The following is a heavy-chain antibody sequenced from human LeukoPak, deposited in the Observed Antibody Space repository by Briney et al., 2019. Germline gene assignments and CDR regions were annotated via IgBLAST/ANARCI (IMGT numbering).Heavy chain of an antibody. CDR3: ARDPGGSGWRFGY. J-gene: IGHJ4*02. V-gene: IGHV4-39*07. CDR1: GGSISSSSYY. CDR2: IYYSGST. D-gene: IGHD6-19*01. Sequence: SETLSLTCTVSGGSISSSSYYWGWIRQPPGKGLEWIGSIYYSGSTYYNPSLKSRVTISVDTSKNQFSLKLSSVTAADTAVYYCARDPGGSGWRFGYWGQGTLVTVSS.